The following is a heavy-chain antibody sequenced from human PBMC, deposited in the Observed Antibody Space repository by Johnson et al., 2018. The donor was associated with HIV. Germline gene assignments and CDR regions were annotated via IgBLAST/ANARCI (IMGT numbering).Heavy chain of an antibody. D-gene: IGHD3-16*01. CDR3: TTEWGGSFDI. V-gene: IGHV3-15*01. J-gene: IGHJ3*02. CDR1: GFTFSNAW. CDR2: IKSKTDDGTT. Sequence: VQLVESGGGLVKPGGSLRLSCAASGFTFSNAWMSWVRQAPGKGLEWVGRIKSKTDDGTTDYAAPVKGRFTISRDDSKTILYLQMNSLKSEDTAVYFGTTEWGGSFDIWGQGTVVTVSS.